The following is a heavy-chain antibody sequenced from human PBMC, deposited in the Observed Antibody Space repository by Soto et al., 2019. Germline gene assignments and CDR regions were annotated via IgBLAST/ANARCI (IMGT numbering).Heavy chain of an antibody. CDR3: ARVGCGYGSGSYCYQYYGMDV. CDR2: ISSSSSYI. V-gene: IGHV3-21*01. CDR1: GFTFSSYS. D-gene: IGHD3-10*01. Sequence: GGSLRLSCAASGFTFSSYSMNWVRQAPGKGLEWVSSISSSSSYIYYADSVKGRFTISRDNAKNSLYLQMNSLRAEDTAVYYCARVGCGYGSGSYCYQYYGMDVWCPGTKVTVSS. J-gene: IGHJ6*02.